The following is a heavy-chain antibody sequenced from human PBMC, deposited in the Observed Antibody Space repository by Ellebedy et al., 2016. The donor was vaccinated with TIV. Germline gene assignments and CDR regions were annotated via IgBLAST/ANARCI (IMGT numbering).Heavy chain of an antibody. D-gene: IGHD3-10*01. CDR2: ISGDNGNT. J-gene: IGHJ5*02. CDR3: ARAPYYYGSGLNWFDP. CDR1: GYTFMKYG. Sequence: AASVKVSCKASGYTFMKYGISWVRQAPGQGLEWMGWISGDNGNTNYAQKLQGRVTLTTDTSTSTAYMELRSLRSDDTAVHYCARAPYYYGSGLNWFDPWGQGTLVTVSS. V-gene: IGHV1-18*01.